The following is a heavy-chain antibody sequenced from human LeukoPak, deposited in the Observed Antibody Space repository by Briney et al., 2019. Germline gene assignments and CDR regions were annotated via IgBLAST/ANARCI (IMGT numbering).Heavy chain of an antibody. D-gene: IGHD6-6*01. CDR1: GFTFNNYG. J-gene: IGHJ3*02. Sequence: PGGSLRLSCAASGFTFNNYGMHWVRQAPGKGLEWVSSISSSSSYIYYADSVKGRFTISRDSAKNSLYLQMNSLRAEDTAVYYCARVWLGSSSFMVAFDIWGQGTMVTVSS. CDR2: ISSSSSYI. V-gene: IGHV3-21*01. CDR3: ARVWLGSSSFMVAFDI.